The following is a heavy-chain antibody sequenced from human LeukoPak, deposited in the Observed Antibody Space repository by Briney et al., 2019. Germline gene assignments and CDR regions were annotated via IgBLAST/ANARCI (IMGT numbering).Heavy chain of an antibody. D-gene: IGHD6-19*01. V-gene: IGHV4-34*01. CDR2: INHSGST. J-gene: IGHJ5*02. CDR1: GGSFSGYY. Sequence: SETLSLTCAVYGGSFSGYYWSWIRQPPGKGLEWIGEINHSGSTNYNPSLKSRVTISVDTSKNQFSLKLSSVTAADTAVYYCARQQWPSRFDPWGQGTLVTVSS. CDR3: ARQQWPSRFDP.